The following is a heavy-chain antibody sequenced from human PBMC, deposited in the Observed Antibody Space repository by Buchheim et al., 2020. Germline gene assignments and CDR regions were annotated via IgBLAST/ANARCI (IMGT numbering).Heavy chain of an antibody. J-gene: IGHJ4*02. V-gene: IGHV3-15*01. CDR1: GFTFSTYS. Sequence: EVQLLESGGGLVQPGGSLRLSCVASGFTFSTYSMTWVRQAPGKGLEWVGRIKSKTDGGTTDYAAPGKGRFTISRDVPKNKMYLQMNSLKTEDTAVYYCTTDTLITMVRGVPDYWGQGTL. D-gene: IGHD3-10*01. CDR2: IKSKTDGGTT. CDR3: TTDTLITMVRGVPDY.